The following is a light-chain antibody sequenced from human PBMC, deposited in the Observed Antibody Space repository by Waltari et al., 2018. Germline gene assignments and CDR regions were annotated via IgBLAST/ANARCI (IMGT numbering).Light chain of an antibody. CDR2: DVT. J-gene: IGLJ2*01. Sequence: QSALTQPASVSGSHGPSITISCTGTSSAVGHCNLVSWYQQHPGKAPKLMIFDVTERPSGVSFRFSGSKSGNTASLTISGLQADDEADYYCSSYTSSSTPLFGGGTRVTVL. CDR1: SSAVGHCNL. CDR3: SSYTSSSTPL. V-gene: IGLV2-14*02.